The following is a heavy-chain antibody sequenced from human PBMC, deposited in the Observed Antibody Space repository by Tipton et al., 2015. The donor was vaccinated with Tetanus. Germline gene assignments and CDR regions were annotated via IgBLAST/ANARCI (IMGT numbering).Heavy chain of an antibody. V-gene: IGHV3-30*04. CDR2: ISYDGSNK. CDR3: ARAPYYDILTGQIDY. J-gene: IGHJ4*02. Sequence: SLRLSCAASGFTFSSYAMHWVRQAPGKGLEWVAVISYDGSNKYYADSVKGRFTISRDNSKNTLYLQMNSLRAEDTAVYYCARAPYYDILTGQIDYWGQGTLVTVSS. CDR1: GFTFSSYA. D-gene: IGHD3-9*01.